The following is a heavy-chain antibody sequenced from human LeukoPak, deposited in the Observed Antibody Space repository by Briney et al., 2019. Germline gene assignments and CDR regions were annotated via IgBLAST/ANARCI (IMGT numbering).Heavy chain of an antibody. V-gene: IGHV1-8*01. D-gene: IGHD3-3*01. Sequence: GASVKVSCKASGYTFTSYDINWVRQATGQGLEWMGWMNPNSGNTGYAQKFQGRVTMTRNTSISTAYMELSSLRSEDTAVYYCARGHTIFGVAPMGYWGQGTLVTVSS. J-gene: IGHJ4*02. CDR1: GYTFTSYD. CDR2: MNPNSGNT. CDR3: ARGHTIFGVAPMGY.